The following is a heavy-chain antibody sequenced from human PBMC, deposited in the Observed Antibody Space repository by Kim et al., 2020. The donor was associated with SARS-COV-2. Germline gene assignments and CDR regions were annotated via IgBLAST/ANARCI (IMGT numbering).Heavy chain of an antibody. J-gene: IGHJ6*02. V-gene: IGHV4-59*13. CDR3: ARAGESGWFRVISGMDV. CDR1: GGSINSYY. Sequence: SETLSLTCTVSGGSINSYYWSLIRQPPGKGLEWIGYIYYSGSTNYNPSLKSRVTISVDTSKNQFSLKLSSVTAADTAVYYGARAGESGWFRVISGMDVWGQGTTVTVSS. CDR2: IYYSGST. D-gene: IGHD3-10*01.